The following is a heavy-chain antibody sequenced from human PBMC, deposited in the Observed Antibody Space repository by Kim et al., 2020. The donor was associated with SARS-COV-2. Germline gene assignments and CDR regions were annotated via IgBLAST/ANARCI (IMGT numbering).Heavy chain of an antibody. Sequence: SETLSLTCTVSGGSISSYYWSWIRQPPGKGLEWIGYIYYSGSTNYNASLKSRVTISVDTSKNQFSLKLSSVTAADTAVYYCASSIGYCSSTSCYYYYGMDVWGQGTTVTVSS. J-gene: IGHJ6*02. CDR1: GGSISSYY. CDR3: ASSIGYCSSTSCYYYYGMDV. CDR2: IYYSGST. D-gene: IGHD2-2*01. V-gene: IGHV4-59*13.